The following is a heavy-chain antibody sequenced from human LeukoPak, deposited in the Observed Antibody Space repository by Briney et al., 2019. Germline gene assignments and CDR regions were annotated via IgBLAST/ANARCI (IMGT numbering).Heavy chain of an antibody. J-gene: IGHJ6*03. CDR1: GYTFTTYA. CDR3: ARWGDYSNYGVYYYYMDV. Sequence: ASVKVSCKASGYTFTTYAMHWVRQAPGQGLEWMGWINTNTGNPTYAQDFTGRFVFSLDTSVSTAYLQIRSLKTEDTAVYYCARWGDYSNYGVYYYYMDVWGKGTTVTVSS. CDR2: INTNTGNP. D-gene: IGHD4-11*01. V-gene: IGHV7-4-1*02.